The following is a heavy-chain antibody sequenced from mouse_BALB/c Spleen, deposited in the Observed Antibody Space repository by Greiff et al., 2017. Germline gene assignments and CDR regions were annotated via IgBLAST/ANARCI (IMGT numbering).Heavy chain of an antibody. CDR1: GYSITSDYA. J-gene: IGHJ3*01. D-gene: IGHD1-1*01. CDR3: ARRDCYGSSYWFAY. V-gene: IGHV3-2*02. CDR2: ISYSGST. Sequence: EVQRVESGPGLVKPSQSLSLTCTVTGYSITSDYAWNWIRQFPGNQLEWMGYISYSGSTSYNPSLKSRISITRDTSKNQFFLQLNSVTTEDTATYYCARRDCYGSSYWFAYWGQGTLVTVSA.